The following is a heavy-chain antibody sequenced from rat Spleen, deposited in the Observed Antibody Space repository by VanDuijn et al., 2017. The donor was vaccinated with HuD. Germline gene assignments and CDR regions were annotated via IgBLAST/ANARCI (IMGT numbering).Heavy chain of an antibody. CDR2: VWYDGDT. J-gene: IGHJ2*01. V-gene: IGHV2-63*01. CDR1: GFSLTSNS. D-gene: IGHD1-12*03. Sequence: QVQLKESGPGLVQPSQTLSLTCTVSGFSLTSNSVSWVRQPPGKGLEWMGRVWYDGDTAYNSVLKSRLSISRDTSKNQVFLKMNSLQTDDTGTYYCTRDLLYYYDGSPFDYWGQGVMVTVSS. CDR3: TRDLLYYYDGSPFDY.